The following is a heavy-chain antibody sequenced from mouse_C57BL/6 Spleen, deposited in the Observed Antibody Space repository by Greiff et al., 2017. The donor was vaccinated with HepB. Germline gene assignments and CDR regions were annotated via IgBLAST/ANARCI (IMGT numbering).Heavy chain of an antibody. CDR3: ARSYGNYRYFDV. CDR1: GYSFTNYL. D-gene: IGHD2-10*02. J-gene: IGHJ1*03. CDR2: INPGSGGT. Sequence: VQLQQSGAELVRPGTSVKVSCKASGYSFTNYLIEWVKQRPGQGLEWIGVINPGSGGTNYNEKFKGKATLTADKSSSTAYMQLSSLTSEDSAVYFCARSYGNYRYFDVWGTGTTVTVSS. V-gene: IGHV1-54*01.